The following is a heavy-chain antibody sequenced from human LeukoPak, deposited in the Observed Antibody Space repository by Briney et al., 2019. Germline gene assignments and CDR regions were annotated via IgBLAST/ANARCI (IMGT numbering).Heavy chain of an antibody. V-gene: IGHV3-43*01. D-gene: IGHD6-19*01. CDR3: AKVNKVQWLAYYFDY. CDR1: GFTFDDYA. Sequence: GGSLRLSCAASGFTFDDYAMHWVRQAPGKGLEWVSLISWDGGSTYYADSVKGRFTISRDNSKNSLYLQMNSLRTEDTALYYCAKVNKVQWLAYYFDYWGQGTLVTVSS. CDR2: ISWDGGST. J-gene: IGHJ4*02.